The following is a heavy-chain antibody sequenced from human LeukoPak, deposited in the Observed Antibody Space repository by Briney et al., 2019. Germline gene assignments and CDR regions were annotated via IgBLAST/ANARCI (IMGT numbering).Heavy chain of an antibody. CDR1: GYTFTGYY. CDR3: ARDGATIFGVVINWFDP. V-gene: IGHV1-2*02. CDR2: INPNSGGT. Sequence: ASVTVSCKSSGYTFTGYYMHWVRQAPGQGVEWMGWINPNSGGTNYAQKFQGRVTMTRDTSISTAYMELSSLRSDDTAVYYCARDGATIFGVVINWFDPWGQGTLVTVSS. J-gene: IGHJ5*02. D-gene: IGHD3-3*01.